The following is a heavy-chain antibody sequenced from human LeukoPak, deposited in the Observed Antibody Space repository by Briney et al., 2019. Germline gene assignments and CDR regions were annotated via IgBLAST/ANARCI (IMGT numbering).Heavy chain of an antibody. CDR2: FSNSGST. CDR1: GGSISNYY. Sequence: PSETLSLTCTVSGGSISNYYWSWIRQPPGKGLEWIGYFSNSGSTDHNPSLKSRVTISVDKSKNQFSLKLSSVTAADTAVYYCARENYYYYGMDVWGQGTTVTVSS. V-gene: IGHV4-59*12. J-gene: IGHJ6*02. CDR3: ARENYYYYGMDV.